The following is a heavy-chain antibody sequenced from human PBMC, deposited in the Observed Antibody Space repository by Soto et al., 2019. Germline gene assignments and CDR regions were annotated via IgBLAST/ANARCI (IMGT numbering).Heavy chain of an antibody. CDR2: IWYDGSNK. CDR1: GFTFSSYG. Sequence: QVQLVESGGGVVQPGRSLRLSCAASGFTFSSYGMHWVRQAPGKGLEWVAVIWYDGSNKYYADSVKGRFTISRDNSKNTLYLQMNSLRAEDTAVYYCARVRSIAARLTQGYYYYMDVWGKGTTVTVSS. V-gene: IGHV3-33*01. D-gene: IGHD6-6*01. CDR3: ARVRSIAARLTQGYYYYMDV. J-gene: IGHJ6*03.